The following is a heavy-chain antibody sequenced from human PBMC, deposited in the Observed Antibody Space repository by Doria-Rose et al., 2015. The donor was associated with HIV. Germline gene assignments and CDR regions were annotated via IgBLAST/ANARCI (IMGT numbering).Heavy chain of an antibody. D-gene: IGHD6-13*01. CDR2: ISSVDER. CDR3: ARIKSSRWYHKYYFDF. CDR1: GVSLSSPGMG. Sequence: QITLKESGPVLVKPTETLTLTCTVSGVSLSSPGMGVSWIRQPPGKALEWLANISSVDERSYKTSLKSRLTISRGTSKSQVLLTMTDTDPVDTATYYCARIKSSRWYHKYYFDFWGQGTLVIVSA. J-gene: IGHJ4*02. V-gene: IGHV2-26*01.